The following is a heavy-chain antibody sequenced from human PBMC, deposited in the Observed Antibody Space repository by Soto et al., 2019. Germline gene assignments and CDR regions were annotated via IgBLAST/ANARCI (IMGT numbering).Heavy chain of an antibody. V-gene: IGHV3-30*18. CDR3: AKDPGGDIVVVPAALQAPV. J-gene: IGHJ6*04. CDR1: GFTFSSYG. CDR2: ISYDGSNK. D-gene: IGHD2-2*01. Sequence: QVQLVESGGGVVQPGRSLRLSCAASGFTFSSYGMHWVRQAPGKGLEWVAVISYDGSNKYYADSVKGRFTISRDNSKNTLYLQMNSLRADDTAVYYCAKDPGGDIVVVPAALQAPVWGKGTTVTVSS.